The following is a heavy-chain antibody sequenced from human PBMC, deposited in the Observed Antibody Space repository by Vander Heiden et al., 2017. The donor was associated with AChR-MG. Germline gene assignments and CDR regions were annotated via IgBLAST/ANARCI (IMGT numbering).Heavy chain of an antibody. V-gene: IGHV4-34*01. J-gene: IGHJ3*02. CDR3: ARARRFLGDAFDI. CDR2: INHSGST. Sequence: QVQLQQWGAGLLKPSETLSPTCAVYGGSFSGYYWSWIRQPPGKGLEWIGEINHSGSTNYNPSLKSRVTISVDRSKNQFSLKLSSVTAADTAVYYCARARRFLGDAFDIWGQGTMVTVSS. D-gene: IGHD3-3*01. CDR1: GGSFSGYY.